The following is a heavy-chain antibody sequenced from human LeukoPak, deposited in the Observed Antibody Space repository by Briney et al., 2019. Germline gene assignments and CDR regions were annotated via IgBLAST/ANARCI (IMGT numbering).Heavy chain of an antibody. Sequence: ASVKVSCKASGYTFTSYDINWVRQATGQGLEWMGWMNPNSGNTGYAQKFQGRVTMTRNTSISTAYMELSSLSSEDTAVYYCARGGIAAAAHDPWGQGTLVSVSS. D-gene: IGHD6-13*01. CDR3: ARGGIAAAAHDP. J-gene: IGHJ5*02. CDR2: MNPNSGNT. CDR1: GYTFTSYD. V-gene: IGHV1-8*01.